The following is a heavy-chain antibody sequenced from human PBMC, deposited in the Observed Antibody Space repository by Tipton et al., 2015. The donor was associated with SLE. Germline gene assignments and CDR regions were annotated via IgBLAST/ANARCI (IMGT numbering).Heavy chain of an antibody. Sequence: TLSLTCTVSGGSISSHYWSWIRQPPGKGLEWIGYIYYSGSTNYNPSLKSRVTISVDTSKNQFSLKLSSVTAADTAVYYCARGLWFGEPPFDYWGQGTLVTVSS. CDR2: IYYSGST. V-gene: IGHV4-59*11. CDR3: ARGLWFGEPPFDY. D-gene: IGHD3-10*01. J-gene: IGHJ4*02. CDR1: GGSISSHY.